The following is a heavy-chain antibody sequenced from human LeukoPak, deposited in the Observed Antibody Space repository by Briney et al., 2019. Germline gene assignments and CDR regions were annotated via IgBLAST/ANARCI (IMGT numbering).Heavy chain of an antibody. V-gene: IGHV3-48*03. CDR3: ARAPDPTGMDV. CDR1: GFTFSSYE. Sequence: GGSLRLSCATSGFTFSSYEMNWVRQAPGKGLEWVSYISSSGSTIYYADSVKGRFTISRDNAKNSLYLQMNSLRAEDTAVYYCARAPDPTGMDVWGKGTTVTVSS. CDR2: ISSSGSTI. J-gene: IGHJ6*04.